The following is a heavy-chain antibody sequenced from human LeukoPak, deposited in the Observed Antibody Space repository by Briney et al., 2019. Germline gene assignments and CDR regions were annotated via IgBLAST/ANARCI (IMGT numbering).Heavy chain of an antibody. V-gene: IGHV4-34*01. CDR3: ARGRGDYGDFLPLYYFDY. CDR2: INHSGST. Sequence: SETLSLTCAVYGGSFSGYYWSWIRQPPGKGLEWIREINHSGSTNYNPSLKSRVTISVDTSKNQFSLKLNSVTAADTAVYYCARGRGDYGDFLPLYYFDYWGQGTLVTVSS. J-gene: IGHJ4*02. D-gene: IGHD4-17*01. CDR1: GGSFSGYY.